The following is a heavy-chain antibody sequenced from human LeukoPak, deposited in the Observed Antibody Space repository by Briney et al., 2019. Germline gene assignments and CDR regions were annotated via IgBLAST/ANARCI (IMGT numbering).Heavy chain of an antibody. Sequence: PSQTLSLTSTVSGRSISTNYWSWIRQPAGKVREWIVRIYSTGSTNYDHSLWRRVTMSVDTSKNQFSLRLRSVTAADTGVYYCARQVASAGTAGFDFWGQGALVTVSS. CDR3: ARQVASAGTAGFDF. CDR2: IYSTGST. J-gene: IGHJ4*02. D-gene: IGHD6-13*01. CDR1: GRSISTNY. V-gene: IGHV4-4*07.